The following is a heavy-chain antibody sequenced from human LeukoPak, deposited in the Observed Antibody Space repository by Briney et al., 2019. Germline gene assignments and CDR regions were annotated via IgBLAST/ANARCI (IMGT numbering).Heavy chain of an antibody. CDR2: INGSGGRT. J-gene: IGHJ3*02. CDR1: GFTFSSYA. D-gene: IGHD1-26*01. Sequence: GGSLRLSCAASGFTFSSYAMTWVRQAPGKGLEWVSDINGSGGRTNYADSVKGRFTISRDNSKNTLYLQMNSLRAEDTAVYYCASLGVELRAFDIWGQGTMVTVSS. CDR3: ASLGVELRAFDI. V-gene: IGHV3-23*01.